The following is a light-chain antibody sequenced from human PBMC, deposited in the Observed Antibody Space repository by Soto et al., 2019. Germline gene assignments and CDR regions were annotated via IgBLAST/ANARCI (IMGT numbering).Light chain of an antibody. CDR2: EVT. J-gene: IGLJ1*01. Sequence: QSALAQPSSVSGSPGQSITISCTGTSTDVGGYNYVSWYQHHSGKAPKLLIYEVTNRPSGISDRFSGSKSVNTASLTISGLQAEDESDYYCGSYSSTDTPFVLGTGTKLTVL. V-gene: IGLV2-14*01. CDR1: STDVGGYNY. CDR3: GSYSSTDTPFV.